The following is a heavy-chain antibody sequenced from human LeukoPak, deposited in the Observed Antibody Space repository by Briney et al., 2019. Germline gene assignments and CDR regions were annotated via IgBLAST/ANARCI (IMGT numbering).Heavy chain of an antibody. CDR1: GYTFTSYG. CDR2: INTNAGNP. Sequence: GASVKVSCKASGYTFTSYGISWVRQAPGQGLEWMGWINTNAGNPTYAQGFTGRFVFSLDTSVSTAYLQISSLKAEDTAVYYCAKGDLLPDYWGQGTLVTVSS. V-gene: IGHV7-4-1*02. CDR3: AKGDLLPDY. J-gene: IGHJ4*02. D-gene: IGHD1-26*01.